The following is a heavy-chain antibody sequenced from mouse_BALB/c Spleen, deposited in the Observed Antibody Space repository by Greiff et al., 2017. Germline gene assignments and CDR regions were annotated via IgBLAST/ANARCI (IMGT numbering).Heavy chain of an antibody. CDR1: GYTFTSYY. CDR3: TIYYGYYSYAMDY. D-gene: IGHD2-3*01. Sequence: QVQLQQPGAELVKPGASVKLSCKASGYTFTSYYMYWVKQRPGQGLEWIGGINPSNGGTNFNEKFKSKATLTVDKSSSTAYMQLSSLTSEDSAVYYCTIYYGYYSYAMDYWGQGTSVTVSS. CDR2: INPSNGGT. J-gene: IGHJ4*01. V-gene: IGHV1S81*02.